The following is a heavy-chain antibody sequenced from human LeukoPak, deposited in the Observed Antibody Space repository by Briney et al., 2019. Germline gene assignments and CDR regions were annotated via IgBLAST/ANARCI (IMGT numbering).Heavy chain of an antibody. CDR3: ARSRLYSSGWFP. D-gene: IGHD6-19*01. J-gene: IGHJ5*02. CDR1: GYTFTGYY. Sequence: ASVKVSCKASGYTFTGYYMHWLRQAPGQGLEWMGWINPNSGGTNYAQKFQGRVTMTRDTSISTAYMELSRLRSDDTAVYYCARSRLYSSGWFPWGQGTLVTVSS. CDR2: INPNSGGT. V-gene: IGHV1-2*02.